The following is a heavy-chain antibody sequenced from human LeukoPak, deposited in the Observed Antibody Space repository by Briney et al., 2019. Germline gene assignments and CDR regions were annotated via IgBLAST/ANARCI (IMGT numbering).Heavy chain of an antibody. V-gene: IGHV3-74*01. D-gene: IGHD1-1*01. CDR2: INSDGSTT. CDR1: GFTLSSLW. Sequence: GGSLRLSCAASGFTLSSLWMHWVRQAPGKGLVWVSRINSDGSTTSYADSVKGRFTISRDNAKNTLYLQMNSLRVEDTAVYYCAGRYGDYWGQGTLVTVSS. CDR3: AGRYGDY. J-gene: IGHJ4*02.